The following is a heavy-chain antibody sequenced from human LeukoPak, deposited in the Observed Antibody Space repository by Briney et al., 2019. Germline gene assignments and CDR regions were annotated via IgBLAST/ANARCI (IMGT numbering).Heavy chain of an antibody. CDR3: ARGVSYRVVVTATDFDY. CDR2: IGSSSIHI. D-gene: IGHD2-21*02. CDR1: GFTFSSYY. J-gene: IGHJ4*02. Sequence: PGGSLRLSCEASGFTFSSYYMNWVRQAPGRGLEWVSSIGSSSIHIYYADSVKGRFTISRDNAKNPLYLQMNSLRAEDTAVYYCARGVSYRVVVTATDFDYWGQGTLVTVSS. V-gene: IGHV3-21*01.